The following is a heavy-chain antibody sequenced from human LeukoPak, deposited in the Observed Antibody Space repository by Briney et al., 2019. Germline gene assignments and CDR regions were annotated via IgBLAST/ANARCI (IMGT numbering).Heavy chain of an antibody. CDR2: IIPILGIA. V-gene: IGHV1-69*04. CDR1: GGTFSSYT. CDR3: ARDTARGDYYYYMDV. Sequence: SVKVSCKASGGTFSSYTLSSVRPAPGQGLEWMGRIIPILGIANYAQKLQGRVTITPDKSPSTAYMELSSPRSEHTPVYYCARDTARGDYYYYMDVWGKGTTVTVSS. D-gene: IGHD5-18*01. J-gene: IGHJ6*03.